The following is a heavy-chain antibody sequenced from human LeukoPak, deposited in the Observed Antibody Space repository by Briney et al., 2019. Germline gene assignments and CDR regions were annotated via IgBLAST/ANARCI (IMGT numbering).Heavy chain of an antibody. Sequence: GASVKVSCKASGNTFTGYYMHWVRQAPGQGLEWMGWINPNSGVANYAQKFQGRVTMTRDTSISTAYMELSRLRSDDTAVYYCARGGVTMVRGVIRDFDYWGQGTLVTVSS. V-gene: IGHV1-2*02. CDR3: ARGGVTMVRGVIRDFDY. CDR1: GNTFTGYY. J-gene: IGHJ4*02. D-gene: IGHD3-10*01. CDR2: INPNSGVA.